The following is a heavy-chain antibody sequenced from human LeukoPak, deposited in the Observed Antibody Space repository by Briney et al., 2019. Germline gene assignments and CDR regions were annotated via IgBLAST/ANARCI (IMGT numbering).Heavy chain of an antibody. CDR3: ARDSVTLYCSSTSCPGYYYYYMDV. V-gene: IGHV1-69*13. J-gene: IGHJ6*03. CDR2: IIPIFGTA. Sequence: SVKVSCKASGGTFSSYAISWVRQAPGQGLEWMGGIIPIFGTANYAQKFQGRVTITADESTSTAYMELSSLRSENTAVYYCARDSVTLYCSSTSCPGYYYYYMDVWGKGTTVTVSS. CDR1: GGTFSSYA. D-gene: IGHD2-2*01.